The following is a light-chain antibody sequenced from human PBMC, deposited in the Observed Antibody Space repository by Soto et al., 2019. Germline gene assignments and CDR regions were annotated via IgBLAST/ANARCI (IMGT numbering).Light chain of an antibody. CDR1: SSDIGGYNY. J-gene: IGLJ2*01. Sequence: QSALTQPASVSGSPGQSITISCSGTSSDIGGYNYVSWYQQHPGTAPKLMIYDVSNRPSGVSNRFSGSKSGTTASLTISGLQAEDEADYYCTSQEDSRTLVFGGGTKVTVL. CDR3: TSQEDSRTLV. CDR2: DVS. V-gene: IGLV2-14*01.